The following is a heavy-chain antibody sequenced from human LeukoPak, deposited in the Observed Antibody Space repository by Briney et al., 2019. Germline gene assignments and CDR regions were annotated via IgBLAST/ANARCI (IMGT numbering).Heavy chain of an antibody. J-gene: IGHJ4*02. CDR2: ISWSSAPI. Sequence: GGSLRLSCAASGFAFDDYAMYWVRQAPGKGPEWVSVISWSSAPIVYADSVKGRFIVSRDNAKNSLYLQMNSLRPEDTAFYYCTKVHNTAIVGGFDSWGQGALVTVSS. D-gene: IGHD5-18*01. CDR3: TKVHNTAIVGGFDS. V-gene: IGHV3-9*01. CDR1: GFAFDDYA.